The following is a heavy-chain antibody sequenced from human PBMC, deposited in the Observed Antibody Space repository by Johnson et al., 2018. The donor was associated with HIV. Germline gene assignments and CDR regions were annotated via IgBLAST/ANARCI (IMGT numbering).Heavy chain of an antibody. V-gene: IGHV3-7*01. J-gene: IGHJ3*02. CDR3: AKDRGITIFGPVIWGEPPDAFDI. D-gene: IGHD3-3*01. CDR1: GFTFSSYW. Sequence: VQLVESGGGLVQPGGSLRLSCAASGFTFSSYWMSWVRQAPGKGLEWVANIKQDGSEKYYADSVKGRFTIPRDNSKNTLYLQMNSLRAEDTAVDYCAKDRGITIFGPVIWGEPPDAFDIWGQGTMVTVSS. CDR2: IKQDGSEK.